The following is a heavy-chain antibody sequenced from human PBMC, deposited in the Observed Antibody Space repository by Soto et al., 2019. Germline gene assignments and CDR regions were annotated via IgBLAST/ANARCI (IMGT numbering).Heavy chain of an antibody. D-gene: IGHD3-3*01. J-gene: IGHJ4*02. Sequence: QVQLVESGGGVVQPGRSLRLSCAASGFTFSSYGMHWVRQAPGKGLEWVAVISYDGSNKYYADPVKGRFTISRDNSKNTLYLQMNSLRAEDTAVYYCAKGSSYDFWSGYYGYWGQGTLVTVSS. CDR1: GFTFSSYG. CDR3: AKGSSYDFWSGYYGY. CDR2: ISYDGSNK. V-gene: IGHV3-30*18.